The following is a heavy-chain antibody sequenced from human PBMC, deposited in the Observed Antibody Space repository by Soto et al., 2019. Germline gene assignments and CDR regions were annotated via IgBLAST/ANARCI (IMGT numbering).Heavy chain of an antibody. CDR1: GGSISSGDYY. CDR2: IYYSGST. D-gene: IGHD5-12*01. V-gene: IGHV4-30-4*01. CDR3: ALYETRGYSGYDYFDY. Sequence: SETLSLTCTVSGGSISSGDYYWSWIRQPPGKGLEWIGYIYYSGSTYYNPSLKSRVTISVDTSKNQFSLKLSSVTAADTAVYYCALYETRGYSGYDYFDYWGQGTLVTVSS. J-gene: IGHJ4*02.